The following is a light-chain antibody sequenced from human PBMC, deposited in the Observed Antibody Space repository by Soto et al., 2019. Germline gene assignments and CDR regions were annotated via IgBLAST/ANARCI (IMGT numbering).Light chain of an antibody. CDR3: QHYKMYSPWT. CDR1: QSISIW. V-gene: IGKV1-5*01. Sequence: DIHMTQSPSTLSASVGDRVTITCRATQSISIWLAWYQQKPGKAPKLLIYDVSSLQSGVPSRFSGSGSGTEFTLTISSLQPDDFATYYCQHYKMYSPWTFGQGTKVDIK. CDR2: DVS. J-gene: IGKJ1*01.